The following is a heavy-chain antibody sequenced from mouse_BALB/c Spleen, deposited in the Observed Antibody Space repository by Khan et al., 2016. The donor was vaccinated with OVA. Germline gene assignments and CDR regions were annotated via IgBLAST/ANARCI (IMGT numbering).Heavy chain of an antibody. CDR2: ISYGDYT. CDR3: ARVYAGDFAY. Sequence: EVKLQESGPGLVKPSQSLSLTCTVTGYSIARDYAWNWLQPFPRNKLELMAFISYGDYTYYTACLESRITISRDNAKNHFYLQLNCVKSEDTATYYCARVYAGDFAYWGQGTILTVSS. D-gene: IGHD1-1*01. CDR1: GYSIARDYA. J-gene: IGHJ2*01. V-gene: IGHV3-2*02.